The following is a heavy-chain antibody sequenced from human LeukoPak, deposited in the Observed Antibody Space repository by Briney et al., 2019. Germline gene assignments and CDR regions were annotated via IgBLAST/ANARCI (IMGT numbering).Heavy chain of an antibody. D-gene: IGHD3-9*01. CDR2: IFTSGIA. CDR3: VRRVRYFGQNDY. Sequence: SETLSLTCTVSGGSIGIYYWNWIRQPAGKGLEWIGRIFTSGIANYNPSLKSRVTMSVDTSKNQFSLKLSSVTAADSAVYYCVRRVRYFGQNDYWGQGTLVTVSS. CDR1: GGSIGIYY. V-gene: IGHV4-4*07. J-gene: IGHJ4*02.